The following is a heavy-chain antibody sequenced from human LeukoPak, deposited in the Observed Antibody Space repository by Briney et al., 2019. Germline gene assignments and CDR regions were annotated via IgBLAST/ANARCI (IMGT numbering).Heavy chain of an antibody. J-gene: IGHJ3*02. V-gene: IGHV4-38-2*01. CDR3: ARRLYYYDSSGYYNAFDI. CDR2: IYHSGST. Sequence: SETLSLTCAVSGYSISSGYHWGWIRQPPGKGLEWIGSIYHSGSTYYNPSLKSRVTISVDTSKNQFSLKLSSVTAADTAVYYCARRLYYYDSSGYYNAFDIWGQGTMVTVSS. D-gene: IGHD3-22*01. CDR1: GYSISSGYH.